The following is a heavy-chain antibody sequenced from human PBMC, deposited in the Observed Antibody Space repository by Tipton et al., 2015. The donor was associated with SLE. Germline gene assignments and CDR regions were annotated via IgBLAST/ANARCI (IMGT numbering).Heavy chain of an antibody. CDR2: IYYTETT. D-gene: IGHD3-10*01. CDR3: ARERITNVRGVVFAFDP. CDR1: GDSIRSNDHY. V-gene: IGHV4-39*01. J-gene: IGHJ5*02. Sequence: GLVKPSETLSLSCSVSGDSIRSNDHYWGWIRQPPGKGLEWIGSIYYTETTYYSASLKSRVTTFIDTSKNQFSLEVRSVAAADTAVYYCARERITNVRGVVFAFDPWGQGTLVTVSS.